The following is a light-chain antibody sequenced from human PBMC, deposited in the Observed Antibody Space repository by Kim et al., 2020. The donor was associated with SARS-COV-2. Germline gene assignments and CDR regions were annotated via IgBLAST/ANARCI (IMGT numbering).Light chain of an antibody. CDR1: GSNIDACNF. J-gene: IGLJ3*02. CDR2: DGS. Sequence: TVTCSCSGSNIDACNFVLCYRQHPETAPNLLIFDGSLRPSAVSYRLFGASYGSTASLTTCGLQDEDEEDYYCSAYSPSISLDVMFGGGTQVTVL. V-gene: IGLV2-14*03. CDR3: SAYSPSISLDVM.